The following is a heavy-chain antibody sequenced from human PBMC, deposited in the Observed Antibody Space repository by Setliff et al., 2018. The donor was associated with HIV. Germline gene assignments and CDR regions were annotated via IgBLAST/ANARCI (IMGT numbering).Heavy chain of an antibody. J-gene: IGHJ4*02. V-gene: IGHV4-38-2*02. Sequence: SETLSLTCAVSGYSISSGYYWGWIRQPPGKGLEWIGSIYHSGGTYYNPSLKSRVTISVDTSKNQFSLKLSSVTAADTAVYYCARDPGGIVATIPDYWGQGTRGTAPQ. D-gene: IGHD5-12*01. CDR1: GYSISSGYY. CDR2: IYHSGGT. CDR3: ARDPGGIVATIPDY.